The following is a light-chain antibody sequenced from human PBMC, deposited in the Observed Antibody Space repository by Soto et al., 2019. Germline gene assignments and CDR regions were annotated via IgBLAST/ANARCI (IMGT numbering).Light chain of an antibody. Sequence: EIVLTQFPATLSLSPGERATLSCRASQSVRSYLAWYQQKRGQPPRLLIYGASNRATGIPARFSGSGSGTDFPLTSSSLEPEDFAVYYCQHRGNSPHLTFGGGTKVEIK. CDR3: QHRGNSPHLT. J-gene: IGKJ4*01. CDR2: GAS. CDR1: QSVRSY. V-gene: IGKV3-11*01.